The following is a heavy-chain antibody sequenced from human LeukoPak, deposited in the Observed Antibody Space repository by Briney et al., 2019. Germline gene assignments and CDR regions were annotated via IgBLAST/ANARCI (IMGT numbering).Heavy chain of an antibody. CDR3: ARVGLGVGSGGKASGFDP. CDR1: GFTFSSYW. J-gene: IGHJ5*02. CDR2: IKEDGSEK. Sequence: GGSLRLSCAASGFTFSSYWMSWVRQAPGKGLEWVANIKEDGSEKNYVDSVKGRFTIARDNAKNSLYLQMNSLRADDMAVYYCARVGLGVGSGGKASGFDPWGQGTLVTVSS. D-gene: IGHD3-10*01. V-gene: IGHV3-7*01.